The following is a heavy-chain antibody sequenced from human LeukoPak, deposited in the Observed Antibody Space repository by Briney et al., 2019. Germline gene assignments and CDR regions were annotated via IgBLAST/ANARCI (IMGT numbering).Heavy chain of an antibody. CDR3: TTGIVGALDY. V-gene: IGHV3-15*01. CDR1: GFTFSNAW. D-gene: IGHD1-26*01. CDR2: IRSKTDGGTI. Sequence: PGGSLRLSCAASGFTFSNAWMNWVRQAPGKGREWVGRIRSKTDGGTIDYAAPVKGRFTISRDDSKNTLYLQMNSLKSEDTAVYYCTTGIVGALDYWGQGTLVTVSS. J-gene: IGHJ4*02.